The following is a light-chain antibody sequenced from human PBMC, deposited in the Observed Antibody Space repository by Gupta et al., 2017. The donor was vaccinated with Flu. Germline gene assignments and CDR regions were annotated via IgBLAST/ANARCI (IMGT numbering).Light chain of an antibody. Sequence: DIQMTQFPSTLSASVGDRVTITCRASQSISSLLAWYQQKPGKAPKILIYKTSSLKSGVPSRFSGSGSGTEFTLPSKSMQPDDSETYDGQFQNTFGQGTKLEIK. CDR1: QSISSL. J-gene: IGKJ2*01. V-gene: IGKV1-5*03. CDR3: QFQNT. CDR2: KTS.